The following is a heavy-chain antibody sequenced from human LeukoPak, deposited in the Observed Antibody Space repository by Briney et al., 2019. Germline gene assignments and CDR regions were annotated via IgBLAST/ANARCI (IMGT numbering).Heavy chain of an antibody. Sequence: SETLSLTCTVSGGSISSYYWSWIRQPPGKGLEWIGYIYYSGSTNYNPSLKSRVTISVDTSKNQFSLKLSSVTAADTAVYYCARALYYDFWSGYNNWFDPWGQGTLVTVSS. J-gene: IGHJ5*02. CDR3: ARALYYDFWSGYNNWFDP. V-gene: IGHV4-59*01. CDR1: GGSISSYY. CDR2: IYYSGST. D-gene: IGHD3-3*01.